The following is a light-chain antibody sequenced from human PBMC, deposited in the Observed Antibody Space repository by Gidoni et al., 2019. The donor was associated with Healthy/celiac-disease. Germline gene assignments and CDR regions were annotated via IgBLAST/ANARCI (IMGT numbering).Light chain of an antibody. J-gene: IGKJ4*01. CDR2: DAS. Sequence: DLQMTQSPSSLSASVGDRVTITCQASQDISNYLNWYQQKPRKAPKLLNYDASNLETGVPSRFSGSGSGTDFTITISSMQPEDIATYYCQQYDNLPRTFGGGTKVEIK. CDR3: QQYDNLPRT. CDR1: QDISNY. V-gene: IGKV1-33*01.